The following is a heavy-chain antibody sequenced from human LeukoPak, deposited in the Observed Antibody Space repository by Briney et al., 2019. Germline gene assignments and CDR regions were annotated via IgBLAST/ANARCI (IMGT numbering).Heavy chain of an antibody. D-gene: IGHD3-10*01. V-gene: IGHV3-11*03. J-gene: IGHJ5*02. CDR3: ARLYGSGSYYNAGWFDP. CDR2: ISSSSSYT. Sequence: GGSLRLSCAASGFTFSDYYMSWIRQAPGKGLEWVSYISSSSSYTNYADSVKGRFTISRDNAKNSLYLQMNSLRAEDTAVYYCARLYGSGSYYNAGWFDPWGQGTLVTVSS. CDR1: GFTFSDYY.